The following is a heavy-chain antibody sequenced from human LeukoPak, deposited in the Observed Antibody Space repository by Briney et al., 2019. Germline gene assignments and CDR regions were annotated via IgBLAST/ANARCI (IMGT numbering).Heavy chain of an antibody. D-gene: IGHD5-18*01. CDR2: ISGSGGST. Sequence: LPGGSLRLSCAASGFTFSSYAMSWVRQAPGKGLEWVSAISGSGGSTYYADSVKGRFTISRDNSKNTLYLQMNSLRAEDTAVYYCATRGYSYGYGNWFDPWGQGTLVTVSS. V-gene: IGHV3-23*01. CDR1: GFTFSSYA. J-gene: IGHJ5*02. CDR3: ATRGYSYGYGNWFDP.